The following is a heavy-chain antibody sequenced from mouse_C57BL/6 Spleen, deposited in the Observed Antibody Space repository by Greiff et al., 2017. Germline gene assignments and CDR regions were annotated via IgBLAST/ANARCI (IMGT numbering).Heavy chain of an antibody. Sequence: VKLMESGAELVRPGASVTLSCKASGYTFTDYEMHWVKQTPVHGLEWIGAIDPETGGTAYNQKFKGKAILTADKSSSTAYMELRSLTSEDSAVYYCTNYYGSSYYYYAMDYWGQGTSVTVSS. CDR1: GYTFTDYE. CDR2: IDPETGGT. J-gene: IGHJ4*01. V-gene: IGHV1-15*01. D-gene: IGHD1-1*01. CDR3: TNYYGSSYYYYAMDY.